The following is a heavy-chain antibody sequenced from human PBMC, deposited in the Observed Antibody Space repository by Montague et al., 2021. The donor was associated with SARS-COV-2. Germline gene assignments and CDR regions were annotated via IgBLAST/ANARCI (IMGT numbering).Heavy chain of an antibody. CDR2: IYHSGST. Sequence: LSLTCAVYGGSFSGYYWSWIRQPPGKGLEWIGEIYHSGSTNYNPSLKSRVTISVDTSKNQFSLRLSSVTAADTAVYYCARDRGVQYQLQMPFYFDYWGRGTLVTVSS. J-gene: IGHJ4*02. V-gene: IGHV4-34*01. D-gene: IGHD2-2*01. CDR1: GGSFSGYY. CDR3: ARDRGVQYQLQMPFYFDY.